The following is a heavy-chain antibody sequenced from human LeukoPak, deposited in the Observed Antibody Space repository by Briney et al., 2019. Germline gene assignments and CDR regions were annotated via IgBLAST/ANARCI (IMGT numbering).Heavy chain of an antibody. V-gene: IGHV4-59*03. J-gene: IGHJ4*02. Sequence: SGTLSLTCTVSGGSISSYYWNWIRQPPGKGLEWIGYIYSSGSTNYNPSLKSRVAISVDTSRNQFSLKLSSVTTAATAVYYCARGYGYYFESWGQGTLVTVSS. CDR1: GGSISSYY. D-gene: IGHD5-18*01. CDR3: ARGYGYYFES. CDR2: IYSSGST.